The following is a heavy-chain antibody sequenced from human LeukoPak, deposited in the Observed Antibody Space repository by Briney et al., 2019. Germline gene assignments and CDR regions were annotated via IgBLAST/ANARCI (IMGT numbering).Heavy chain of an antibody. J-gene: IGHJ3*02. CDR2: IIPILGIA. CDR1: GGTFSSYA. V-gene: IGHV1-69*04. Sequence: ASVKVSCKASGGTFSSYAISWVRQAPGQGLEWMGRIIPILGIANYAQKFQGRVTITADKSTSTAYMELSSLRSEDTAVYYCARKGPAYCGGDCPQYAFDIWGQGTMVTVSS. D-gene: IGHD2-21*02. CDR3: ARKGPAYCGGDCPQYAFDI.